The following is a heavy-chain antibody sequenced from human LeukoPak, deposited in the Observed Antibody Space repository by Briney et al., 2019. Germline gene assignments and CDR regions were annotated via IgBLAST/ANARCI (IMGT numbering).Heavy chain of an antibody. CDR3: ARAGYYDSSGYILPYYFDY. D-gene: IGHD3-22*01. V-gene: IGHV3-23*01. J-gene: IGHJ4*02. CDR2: ISGSGGST. Sequence: GGSLRLSCAASGFTFSSYAMSWVRQAPGKGLEWVSAISGSGGSTYYADSVKGRFTISRDNSKNTLYLQMNSLRAEDTAVYYCARAGYYDSSGYILPYYFDYWGQGTLVTVSS. CDR1: GFTFSSYA.